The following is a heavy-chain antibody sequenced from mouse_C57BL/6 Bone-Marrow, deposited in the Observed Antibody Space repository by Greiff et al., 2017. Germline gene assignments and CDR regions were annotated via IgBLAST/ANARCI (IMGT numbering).Heavy chain of an antibody. CDR2: ISSGGDYI. CDR3: TRGAYYGSFYYYAMDY. V-gene: IGHV5-9-1*02. D-gene: IGHD1-1*01. Sequence: DVMLVESGGDLVKPGGSLKLSCAASGFTFSSYAMSWVRQTPEKRLEWVAYISSGGDYIYYADTVKGRFTISRDNARNTLYLQMSSLKSEDTAMYYCTRGAYYGSFYYYAMDYWGQGTSVTVSS. CDR1: GFTFSSYA. J-gene: IGHJ4*01.